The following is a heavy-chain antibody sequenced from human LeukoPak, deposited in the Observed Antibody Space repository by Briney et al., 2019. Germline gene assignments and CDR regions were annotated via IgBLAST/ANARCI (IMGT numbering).Heavy chain of an antibody. CDR2: IYYSGST. CDR3: ARFRDTGYYMDV. Sequence: SETLSLTCTVSGGSISSYYWSWIRQPPGKGLEWIGYIYYSGSTNYNPSLKSRVTISVDTSKNQFSLKLSSATAADTAVYYCARFRDTGYYMDVWGKGTTVTVSS. V-gene: IGHV4-59*08. J-gene: IGHJ6*03. CDR1: GGSISSYY.